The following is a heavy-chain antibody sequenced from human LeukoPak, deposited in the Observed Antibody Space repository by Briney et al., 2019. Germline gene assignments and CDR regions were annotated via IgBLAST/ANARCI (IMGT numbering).Heavy chain of an antibody. J-gene: IGHJ4*02. D-gene: IGHD5-12*01. V-gene: IGHV3-74*01. CDR2: INTASTST. CDR3: ARVKGRYSGYDDY. CDR1: GFTFSRYW. Sequence: GGSLRLSCAVSGFTFSRYWVHWVRQAQGKGLGWGSRINTASTSTPSASSVKGPFTISTDNAKTTLYLQMNSLRAEDTALYYCARVKGRYSGYDDYWGQGTLVTVSS.